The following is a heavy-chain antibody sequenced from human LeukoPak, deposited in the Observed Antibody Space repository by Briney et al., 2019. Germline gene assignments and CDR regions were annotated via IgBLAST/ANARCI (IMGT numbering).Heavy chain of an antibody. J-gene: IGHJ6*02. CDR2: ISSSGSTI. CDR3: ATEMVRGVYSNYYYYYGMDV. CDR1: GFTFSDYY. V-gene: IGHV3-11*01. D-gene: IGHD3-10*01. Sequence: GGSLRLSCAASGFTFSDYYMSWIRQAPGKGLEWVSYISSSGSTIYYADSVKGRFTISRDNAKNSLYLQMNSLRAEDTAVYYCATEMVRGVYSNYYYYYGMDVWGQGTTVTVSS.